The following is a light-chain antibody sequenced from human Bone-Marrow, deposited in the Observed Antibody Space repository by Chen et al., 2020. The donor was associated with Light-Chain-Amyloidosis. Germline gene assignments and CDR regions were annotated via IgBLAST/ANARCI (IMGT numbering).Light chain of an antibody. CDR1: RSSIGTNT. J-gene: IGLJ2*01. V-gene: IGLV1-44*01. Sequence: QSVLTQPPSASGTPGQRVTISCSGSRSSIGTNTVNWYQQFPGTAPKLLIYFNSQRPSGVPDRFSGSKSGTSAYLAISGLQSDDEADYFCAAWDDGLNGVLFGGGTKLTVL. CDR2: FNS. CDR3: AAWDDGLNGVL.